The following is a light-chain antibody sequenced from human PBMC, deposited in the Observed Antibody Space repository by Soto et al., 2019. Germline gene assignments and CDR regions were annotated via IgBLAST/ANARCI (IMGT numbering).Light chain of an antibody. V-gene: IGLV7-43*01. J-gene: IGLJ2*01. CDR3: LLYYGAAGV. Sequence: QTVVIQEPSLTVSPGGTVTLTCASSTGAVTSGYYPNWFQQKPGQAPRALIYNTSNKHSWTPARFSGSLLGGKAALTLSGVQPEDEAEYYCLLYYGAAGVFGGGTQLTVL. CDR1: TGAVTSGYY. CDR2: NTS.